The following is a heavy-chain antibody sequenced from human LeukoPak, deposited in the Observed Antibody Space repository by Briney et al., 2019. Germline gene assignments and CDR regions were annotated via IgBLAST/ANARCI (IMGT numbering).Heavy chain of an antibody. V-gene: IGHV3-23*01. Sequence: AGGSLRLSCAASGFTFSSYAMSWVRQAPGKGLEWVSTISGSGAGTYYPDSVKGRFTIPRDNSKNTLYLQMNSLRAEDTAVYYCAKDAFHDSSGYYSPFDYWGQGTLVTVSS. J-gene: IGHJ4*02. CDR2: ISGSGAGT. CDR3: AKDAFHDSSGYYSPFDY. CDR1: GFTFSSYA. D-gene: IGHD3-22*01.